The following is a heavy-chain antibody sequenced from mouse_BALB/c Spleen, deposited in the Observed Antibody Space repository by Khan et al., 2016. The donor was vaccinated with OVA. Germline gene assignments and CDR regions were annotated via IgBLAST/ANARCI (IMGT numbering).Heavy chain of an antibody. CDR1: GFSLTDYG. J-gene: IGHJ4*01. V-gene: IGHV2-6-5*01. Sequence: QVQLKESGPGLVAPSQNLSITCTVSGFSLTDYGVSWIRQPPGKGLEWLGVIWGGGTTYYNSALKSRLSISKDKSKSKVILKMNSLQTYDTAMYYCAKGVWSYYFALDYWGQGTSVTVSS. CDR2: IWGGGTT. CDR3: AKGVWSYYFALDY. D-gene: IGHD2-10*02.